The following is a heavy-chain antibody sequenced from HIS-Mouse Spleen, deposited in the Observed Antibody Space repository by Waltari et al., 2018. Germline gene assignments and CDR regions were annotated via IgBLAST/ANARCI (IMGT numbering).Heavy chain of an antibody. CDR2: IYYSGST. D-gene: IGHD6-13*01. J-gene: IGHJ2*01. Sequence: QLQLQESGPGLVKPSETLSLTCPASGGSISSSSYDWGWIRQPPGKGLEWIGSIYYSGSTYYTPSLKIRVTISVDTSKNQFSLKLSSVTAADTAVYYCAREIPYSSSWYDWYFDLWGRGTLVTVSS. CDR3: AREIPYSSSWYDWYFDL. V-gene: IGHV4-39*07. CDR1: GGSISSSSYD.